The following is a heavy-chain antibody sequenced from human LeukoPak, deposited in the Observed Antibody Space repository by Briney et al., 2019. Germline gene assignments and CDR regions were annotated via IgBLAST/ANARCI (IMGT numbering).Heavy chain of an antibody. J-gene: IGHJ5*02. V-gene: IGHV4-39*01. CDR2: IYHSGST. Sequence: KPSETLSLTCAVSGGSISSSSYYWGWIRQPPGKGLEWIGSIYHSGSTYYNPSLKSRVTISVDTSKNQFSLKLSSVTAADTAVYYCARPAGRAYCGGDCVRHWFDPWGQGTLVTVSS. CDR1: GGSISSSSYY. CDR3: ARPAGRAYCGGDCVRHWFDP. D-gene: IGHD2-21*02.